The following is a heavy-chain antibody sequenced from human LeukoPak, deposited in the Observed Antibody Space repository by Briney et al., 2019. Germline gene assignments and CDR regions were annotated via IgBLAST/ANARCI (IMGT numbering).Heavy chain of an antibody. D-gene: IGHD3-22*01. V-gene: IGHV4-30-4*08. Sequence: SETLSLTCTVSGGSISSGDYYWSWIRQPPGKGLEWIGYIYYSGSTYYNPSLKRRVTISVDTSKNQFSLKLSSVTAADTAVYYCARDSYYYDSSGYDYWGQGTLVTVSS. CDR1: GGSISSGDYY. CDR2: IYYSGST. CDR3: ARDSYYYDSSGYDY. J-gene: IGHJ4*02.